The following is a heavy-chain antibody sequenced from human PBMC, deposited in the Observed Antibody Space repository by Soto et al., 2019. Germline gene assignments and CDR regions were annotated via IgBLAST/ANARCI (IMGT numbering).Heavy chain of an antibody. CDR1: GGSFSGYY. CDR2: INHSGST. Sequence: QVQLQQWGAGLLKPSETLSLTCAVYGGSFSGYYWSWIRKPPGKGLEWIGEINHSGSTNYNPSLKSRDTISVETSKKQVSLKLSSVTAADTAVYYCARGLTGGWYFDLWGRGTLVTVAS. J-gene: IGHJ2*01. D-gene: IGHD3-10*01. V-gene: IGHV4-34*01. CDR3: ARGLTGGWYFDL.